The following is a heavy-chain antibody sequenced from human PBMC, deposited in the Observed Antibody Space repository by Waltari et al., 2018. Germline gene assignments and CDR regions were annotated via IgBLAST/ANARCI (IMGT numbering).Heavy chain of an antibody. CDR1: GFIFSSYA. Sequence: EVQLVESGGGLVQPGGSLRLSCAASGFIFSSYAMRWVRQAPGKGLEWVSTISGPGDSTDYADSVNGRFTISRDNSQNTVYLQVNSLTAEDTAIYYCARLPGDYVGYWGQGTLVTVSS. D-gene: IGHD2-15*01. CDR2: ISGPGDST. J-gene: IGHJ4*02. CDR3: ARLPGDYVGY. V-gene: IGHV3-23*04.